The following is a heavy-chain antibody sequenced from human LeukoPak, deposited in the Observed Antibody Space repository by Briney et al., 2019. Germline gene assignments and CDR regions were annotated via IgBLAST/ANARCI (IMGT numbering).Heavy chain of an antibody. V-gene: IGHV3-21*01. Sequence: GGSLRLSCAASGFTFSSYSMNWVRQAPGKGLEWVSSISSSSSYIYYADSVKGRFTISIDNAKNSLYLQMNSLRVEDTAVYYCASRSINWYRGNNWFDPWGQGTLVTVSS. D-gene: IGHD6-13*01. J-gene: IGHJ5*02. CDR3: ASRSINWYRGNNWFDP. CDR1: GFTFSSYS. CDR2: ISSSSSYI.